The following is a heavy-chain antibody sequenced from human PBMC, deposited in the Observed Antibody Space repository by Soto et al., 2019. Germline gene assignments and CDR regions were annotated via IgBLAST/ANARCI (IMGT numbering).Heavy chain of an antibody. Sequence: SETLSLTCAVSGDSVTSNVWWSWVRQPPGKGLEWIGEAYHNGLTDYNPSLKSRVTMSVDTSKNEFSLKLTSLTAADTAIYYCARDDVVPCESYRFDYWGEGTPVTV. V-gene: IGHV4-4*02. D-gene: IGHD2-15*01. J-gene: IGHJ4*02. CDR1: GDSVTSNVW. CDR2: AYHNGLT. CDR3: ARDDVVPCESYRFDY.